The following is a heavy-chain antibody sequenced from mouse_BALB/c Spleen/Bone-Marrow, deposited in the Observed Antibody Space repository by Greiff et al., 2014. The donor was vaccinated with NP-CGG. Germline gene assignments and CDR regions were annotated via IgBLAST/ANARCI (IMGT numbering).Heavy chain of an antibody. J-gene: IGHJ1*01. Sequence: VKLMESGAELVRPGASVKLSCKASGYSFTSYWVNWVKQRPGQGLEWIGMIHPSDSETRLNQKFKDKATLTVDKSSSTAYMQLSSPTSEDSAVYYCAREREITTVVAGDWYFDVWGAGTTVAVSS. CDR2: IHPSDSET. CDR3: AREREITTVVAGDWYFDV. CDR1: GYSFTSYW. D-gene: IGHD1-1*01. V-gene: IGHV1-61*01.